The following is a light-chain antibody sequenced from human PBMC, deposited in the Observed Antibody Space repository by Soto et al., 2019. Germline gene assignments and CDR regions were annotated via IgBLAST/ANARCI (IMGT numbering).Light chain of an antibody. CDR2: SNN. Sequence: QSVLTQPPSASGTPGQRVTISCSGSNSNVGNNTVNWYQQLPGTAPKLLIHSNNQRPSGVPDRFSGSKSGTSASLAISGLQSEDEADYYCAAWDDSLSGLVFGGGTKVTVL. CDR3: AAWDDSLSGLV. CDR1: NSNVGNNT. J-gene: IGLJ2*01. V-gene: IGLV1-44*01.